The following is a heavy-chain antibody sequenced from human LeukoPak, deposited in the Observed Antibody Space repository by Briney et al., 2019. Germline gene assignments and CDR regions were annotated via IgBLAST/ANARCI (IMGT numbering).Heavy chain of an antibody. CDR1: GLSFSGQW. CDR2: IKYDGSEK. V-gene: IGHV3-7*01. D-gene: IGHD1/OR15-1a*01. J-gene: IGHJ4*02. CDR3: AFNNNFKY. Sequence: PGGSLRLSCTASGLSFSGQWMNWVRQSPGQGLEWVAYIKYDGSEKYYVDSVKGRFTISREDAKNSLSLQMDSLRPEDTAVYYCAFNNNFKYWGQGTLVIVSS.